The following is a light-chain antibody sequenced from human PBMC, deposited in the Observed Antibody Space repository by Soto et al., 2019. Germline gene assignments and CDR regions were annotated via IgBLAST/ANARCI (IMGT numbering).Light chain of an antibody. CDR2: LEGSGSY. CDR1: SGHSSYI. Sequence: QSVLTQSSSASASLGSSVKFTCTLSSGHSSYIIAWHQQQPGKAPRYLMKLEGSGSYNKGSGVPDRFSGSSSGADRYLTISILQFEDEADYYCETWDSNPWVFGGGTKLTVL. CDR3: ETWDSNPWV. J-gene: IGLJ3*02. V-gene: IGLV4-60*02.